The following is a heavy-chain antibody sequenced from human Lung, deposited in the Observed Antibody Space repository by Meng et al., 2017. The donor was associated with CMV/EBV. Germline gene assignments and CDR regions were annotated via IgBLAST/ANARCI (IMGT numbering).Heavy chain of an antibody. CDR1: GYTFTSYD. V-gene: IGHV1-8*03. D-gene: IGHD3-10*01. Sequence: CKASGYTFTSYDINWVRQANGQGVELMGWMNPNSGNTGYAKQFQGRVTITRHTAISTAYMELSSLRSEDTAVYYCARTNYGSGGGFDYWGQGTLVTVSS. J-gene: IGHJ4*02. CDR2: MNPNSGNT. CDR3: ARTNYGSGGGFDY.